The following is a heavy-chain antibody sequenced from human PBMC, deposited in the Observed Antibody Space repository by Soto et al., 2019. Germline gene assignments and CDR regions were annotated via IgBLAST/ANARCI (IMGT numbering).Heavy chain of an antibody. Sequence: GGSLRLSCAASGFTFSNAWMSWVRQAPGKGLEWVGRIKGKTDGGTTDYAAPVKGRFTISRDDSKNTLYLQMNSLKTEDTAVYYCTTDFSGDYYYYGMDVWGQGTTVTVSS. CDR1: GFTFSNAW. D-gene: IGHD2-15*01. J-gene: IGHJ6*02. CDR3: TTDFSGDYYYYGMDV. V-gene: IGHV3-15*01. CDR2: IKGKTDGGTT.